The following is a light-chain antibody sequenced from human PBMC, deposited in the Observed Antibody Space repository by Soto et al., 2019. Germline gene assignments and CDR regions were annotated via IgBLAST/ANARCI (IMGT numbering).Light chain of an antibody. J-gene: IGLJ1*01. V-gene: IGLV2-14*03. Sequence: QSVLTQPASVSGSPGQSITISCTGTSSDIGGYNYVPWYQQLPGKVPKLIIYDVSNRPSGVSDRFSGSKSGNAASLTISGLQAEDEADYYCSSYTSTSTLYVFGTGTKLTVL. CDR1: SSDIGGYNY. CDR2: DVS. CDR3: SSYTSTSTLYV.